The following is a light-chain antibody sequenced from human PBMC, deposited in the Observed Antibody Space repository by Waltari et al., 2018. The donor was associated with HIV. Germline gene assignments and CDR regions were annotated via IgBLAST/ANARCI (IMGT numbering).Light chain of an antibody. CDR1: SSDVGRYDY. CDR3: TSYAGINPVA. J-gene: IGLJ2*01. Sequence: QSALTQPPSASGSPGPSVTISCTGPSSDVGRYDYVSWYQQHPGKAPKLLIYEVNKRPSGVPDRFSGSKSGNTASLTVSGLQAEDEAEYSCTSYAGINPVAFGGGTKLTVL. CDR2: EVN. V-gene: IGLV2-8*01.